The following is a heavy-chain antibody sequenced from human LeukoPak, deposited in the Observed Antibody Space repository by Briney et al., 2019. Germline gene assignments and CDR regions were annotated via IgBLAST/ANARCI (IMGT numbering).Heavy chain of an antibody. D-gene: IGHD3-22*01. CDR3: ARHNPRGEVYYYDSSGYYYDY. J-gene: IGHJ4*02. V-gene: IGHV4-59*08. Sequence: SETLSLTCTVSGGSISSYYWSWIRQPPGKGLEWIGCIYYSGSTNYNPSLKSRVTISVDTSKNQFSLKLSSVTAADTAVYYCARHNPRGEVYYYDSSGYYYDYWGQGTLVTVSS. CDR1: GGSISSYY. CDR2: IYYSGST.